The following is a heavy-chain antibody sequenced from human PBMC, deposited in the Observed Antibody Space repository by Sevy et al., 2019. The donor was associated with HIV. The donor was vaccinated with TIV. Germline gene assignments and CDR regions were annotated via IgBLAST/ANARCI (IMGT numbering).Heavy chain of an antibody. CDR3: ATGLRYKFYGEGNYYYYYGMDV. CDR1: GYIFSSYT. D-gene: IGHD3-16*02. V-gene: IGHV3-23*01. J-gene: IGHJ6*02. Sequence: GGSLRLSCAASGYIFSSYTMTWVRQAPGKGLEWVSGITGSGGNTYYADSVKGRFTISRDNSKSTLYLQMNNLRAEDTAVYYCATGLRYKFYGEGNYYYYYGMDVWGQGTTVTVSS. CDR2: ITGSGGNT.